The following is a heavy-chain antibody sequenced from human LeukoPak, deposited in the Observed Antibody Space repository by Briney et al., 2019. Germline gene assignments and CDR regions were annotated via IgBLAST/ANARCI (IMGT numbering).Heavy chain of an antibody. Sequence: GGSLRLSCAASGFTFSSNVMSWVRRAPGKGLEWVSSITGSGGSIYYADSVKGRFTSSRDNSKNTLYLQMSSLRAEDTAVYYCAKPPYDILTGYRVVRGFDYWGQGTLVTVSS. V-gene: IGHV3-23*01. CDR3: AKPPYDILTGYRVVRGFDY. D-gene: IGHD3-9*01. CDR2: ITGSGGSI. J-gene: IGHJ4*02. CDR1: GFTFSSNV.